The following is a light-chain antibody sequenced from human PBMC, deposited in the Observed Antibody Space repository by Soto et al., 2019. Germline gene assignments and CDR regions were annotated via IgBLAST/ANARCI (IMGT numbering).Light chain of an antibody. CDR1: QSVSSSY. V-gene: IGKV3D-20*02. CDR2: DTS. CDR3: QQHNGYSERM. J-gene: IGKJ1*01. Sequence: EIVLTQSPGTLSLSPGERATLSCRASQSVSSSYLAWYQQTPGQAPRLLVYDTSYRATGVPDRFSGSGSGTEFTLTISSLQPDDFATYYCQQHNGYSERMFGQGTKVDI.